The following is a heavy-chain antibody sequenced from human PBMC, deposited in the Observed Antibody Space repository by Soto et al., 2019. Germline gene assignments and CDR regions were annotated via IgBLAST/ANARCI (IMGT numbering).Heavy chain of an antibody. V-gene: IGHV3-11*06. Sequence: PGGSLRLSCAASGFTFSDYYMSWIRQAPGKGLEWVSYISSSSSYTNYADSVKGRFTISRDNAKNSLYLQMNSLRAEDTAVYYCASYYYDSSGPYGMDVWGQGTTVTVSS. CDR2: ISSSSSYT. CDR3: ASYYYDSSGPYGMDV. J-gene: IGHJ6*02. CDR1: GFTFSDYY. D-gene: IGHD3-22*01.